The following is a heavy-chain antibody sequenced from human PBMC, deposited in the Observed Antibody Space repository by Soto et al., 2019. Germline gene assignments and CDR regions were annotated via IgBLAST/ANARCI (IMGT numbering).Heavy chain of an antibody. CDR3: ARGGKYCSSTTCYAHFDN. Sequence: QVQLVQSGAEVKKPGSSVKVSCKASGGTFSSYTISWVRQAPGQGLEWMGRIIPILGITNYAQKFQGRVTITEDKSTSTAYMELSSLRSEDTAVYYCARGGKYCSSTTCYAHFDNWGQGTLVTVSS. V-gene: IGHV1-69*02. CDR1: GGTFSSYT. D-gene: IGHD2-2*01. CDR2: IIPILGIT. J-gene: IGHJ4*02.